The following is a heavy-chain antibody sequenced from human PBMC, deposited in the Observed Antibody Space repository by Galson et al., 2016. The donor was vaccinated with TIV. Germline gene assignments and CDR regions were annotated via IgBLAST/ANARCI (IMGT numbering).Heavy chain of an antibody. CDR1: RYNFASHW. D-gene: IGHD1-14*01. CDR2: IFPGDSDT. CDR3: ARHGRRGPDVSGFDV. V-gene: IGHV5-51*01. J-gene: IGHJ3*01. Sequence: QSGAEVTKPGESLKISCKGSRYNFASHWIGWVRQMPGKGPEWMGIIFPGDSDTRYSPSFQGQVTMSADKSISTAYLQWSSLKASDSASYYCARHGRRGPDVSGFDVWGQGTKVIVSS.